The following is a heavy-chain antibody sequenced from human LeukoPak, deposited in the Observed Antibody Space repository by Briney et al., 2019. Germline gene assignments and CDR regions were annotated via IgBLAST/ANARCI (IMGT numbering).Heavy chain of an antibody. V-gene: IGHV3-23*01. CDR3: AKGGLGQASGLDV. Sequence: GGSLRLSCAASGFIFSNYAMTWVRQAPGKGLEYISSITNSGGSAYYADSVKGRFTLSRDNSRNTLYLHLNSLRAEDTALYYCAKGGLGQASGLDVWGQGTTVIVSS. D-gene: IGHD3-10*01. CDR2: ITNSGGSA. J-gene: IGHJ6*02. CDR1: GFIFSNYA.